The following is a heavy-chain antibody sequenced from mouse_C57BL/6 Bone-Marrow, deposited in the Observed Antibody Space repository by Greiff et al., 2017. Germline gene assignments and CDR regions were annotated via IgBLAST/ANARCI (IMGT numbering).Heavy chain of an antibody. Sequence: VQLQQSGAELVKPGASVKLSCTASGFNIKDYYMHWVKQRTEQGLEWIGRIDPEDGETKYAPTFQGKATITADHSSNTAYLQLSSLTSEDTAVYYCAQIPSYYYGSSDDYWGQGTTLTVSS. J-gene: IGHJ2*01. CDR1: GFNIKDYY. CDR2: IDPEDGET. CDR3: AQIPSYYYGSSDDY. D-gene: IGHD1-1*01. V-gene: IGHV14-2*01.